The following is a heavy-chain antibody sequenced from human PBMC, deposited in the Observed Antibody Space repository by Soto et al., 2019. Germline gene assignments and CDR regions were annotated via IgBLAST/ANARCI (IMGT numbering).Heavy chain of an antibody. D-gene: IGHD2-2*01. J-gene: IGHJ6*02. CDR3: ARSLGYCSSTSCYGLHYYYGMDV. CDR1: GYTFTGYY. CDR2: ISPNSGGT. Sequence: QVQLVQSGAEVKKPGASVKVSCKASGYTFTGYYMHWVRQAPGQGLEWMGWISPNSGGTNYAQKFQGWLTMTRDTSISTAYMELSRLRSDDTAVYYCARSLGYCSSTSCYGLHYYYGMDVWGQGTTVTVSS. V-gene: IGHV1-2*04.